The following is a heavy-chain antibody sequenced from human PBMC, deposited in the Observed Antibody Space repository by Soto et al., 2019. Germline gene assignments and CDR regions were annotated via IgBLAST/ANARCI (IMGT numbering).Heavy chain of an antibody. D-gene: IGHD6-19*01. CDR3: ARAGFAIAVGHFFAFDI. V-gene: IGHV3-11*06. CDR2: ISSSSSYT. CDR1: GFTFSDYY. J-gene: IGHJ3*02. Sequence: GGSLRLSCAASGFTFSDYYMSWIRQAPGKGLEWVSYISSSSSYTNYADSVKGRFTISRDNAKNSLYLQMNSLRAEDTAVYYCARAGFAIAVGHFFAFDIWGQGTMVTVSS.